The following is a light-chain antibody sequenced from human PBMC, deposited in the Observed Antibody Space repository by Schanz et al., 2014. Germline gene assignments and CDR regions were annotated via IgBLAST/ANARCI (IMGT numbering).Light chain of an antibody. CDR1: SSDVGGYKY. J-gene: IGLJ3*02. CDR3: SSYTTSSTLWV. V-gene: IGLV2-14*03. Sequence: QSALTQPASVSGSPGQSITISCTGTSSDVGGYKYVSWYQQHPGKAPKLMIYDVSYRPSGVSNRFSGSKSGNTASLTISGLQAEDEADYYCSSYTTSSTLWVFGGGTKVTVL. CDR2: DVS.